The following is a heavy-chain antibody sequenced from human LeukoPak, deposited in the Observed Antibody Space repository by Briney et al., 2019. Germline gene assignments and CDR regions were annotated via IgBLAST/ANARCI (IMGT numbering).Heavy chain of an antibody. Sequence: SGTLSLTCAVSGGSISSSNWWSWVRPPPGKGLEWSGEIYHSGSTNYNPSLKSRVTISVDKSNTQFSLKLSSVTAADTAVYYCARVVGGWFDYWGQGTLVTVSS. CDR2: IYHSGST. V-gene: IGHV4-4*02. CDR3: ARVVGGWFDY. J-gene: IGHJ4*02. CDR1: GGSISSSNW. D-gene: IGHD6-19*01.